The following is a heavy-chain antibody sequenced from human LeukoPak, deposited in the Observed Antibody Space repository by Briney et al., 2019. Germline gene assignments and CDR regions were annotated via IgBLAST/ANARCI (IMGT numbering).Heavy chain of an antibody. D-gene: IGHD3-22*01. Sequence: SVKVSCKASGGTFSSYAISWVRQAPGQGLEWMGGIIPIFGTANYAQKLQGRVTMTTDTSTSTAYMELRSLRSDDTAVYYCARDEPYYYDSSGYRLWGQGTLVTVSS. CDR2: IIPIFGTA. J-gene: IGHJ4*02. V-gene: IGHV1-69*05. CDR1: GGTFSSYA. CDR3: ARDEPYYYDSSGYRL.